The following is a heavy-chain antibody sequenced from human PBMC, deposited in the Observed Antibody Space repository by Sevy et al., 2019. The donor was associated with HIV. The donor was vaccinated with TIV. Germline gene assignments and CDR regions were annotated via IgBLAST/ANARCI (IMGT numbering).Heavy chain of an antibody. J-gene: IGHJ4*01. CDR2: IKSESDGGTT. V-gene: IGHV3-15*07. CDR3: TARNFDF. CDR1: SLTLSYAW. Sequence: GGSLRLSCAASSLTLSYAWMNWVRQAPGKGLEWVGHIKSESDGGTTDFATPVKGRFIISRDDSKNTLYLQMNSLKTGDTALYHCTARNFDFWGRGTLVTVSS.